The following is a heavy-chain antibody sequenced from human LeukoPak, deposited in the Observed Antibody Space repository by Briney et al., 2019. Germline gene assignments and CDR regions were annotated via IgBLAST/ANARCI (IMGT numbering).Heavy chain of an antibody. Sequence: ASVKVSCKASGYTFTSYYMHWVRHAPGQGLERMGIINPSGGSTSYAQKFQGRVTMTRDMSTSTVYMELSSLRSEDTAVYYCARAYSGSYYGIKNFDYWGQGTLVTVSS. V-gene: IGHV1-46*01. CDR1: GYTFTSYY. D-gene: IGHD1-26*01. CDR3: ARAYSGSYYGIKNFDY. J-gene: IGHJ4*02. CDR2: INPSGGST.